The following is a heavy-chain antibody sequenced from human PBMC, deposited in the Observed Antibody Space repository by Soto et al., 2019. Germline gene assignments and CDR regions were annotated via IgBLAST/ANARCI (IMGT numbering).Heavy chain of an antibody. V-gene: IGHV3-74*03. Sequence: LRLSCAASWLNLSPYWMPWVRQAPGRGLEWVSRLSSDGFGAAYADSVKGRFFISRDIARNTLFLQMNSLRADDTAVYYCARDLGGPDYWGRGTSVTVSS. D-gene: IGHD3-16*01. CDR2: LSSDGFGA. J-gene: IGHJ4*02. CDR3: ARDLGGPDY. CDR1: WLNLSPYW.